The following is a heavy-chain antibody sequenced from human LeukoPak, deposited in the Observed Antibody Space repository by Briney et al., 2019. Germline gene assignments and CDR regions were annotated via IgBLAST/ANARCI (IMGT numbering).Heavy chain of an antibody. Sequence: GGSLRLSCAASGFTFSSYAMSWVRQAPGRGLEWVSAISGSGGSTYYADSVKGRFTISRDNSKNTLYLQMNSLRAEDTAVYYCAKVHYDSSGYFFGYWGQGTLVTVSS. D-gene: IGHD3-22*01. CDR1: GFTFSSYA. CDR3: AKVHYDSSGYFFGY. J-gene: IGHJ4*02. CDR2: ISGSGGST. V-gene: IGHV3-23*01.